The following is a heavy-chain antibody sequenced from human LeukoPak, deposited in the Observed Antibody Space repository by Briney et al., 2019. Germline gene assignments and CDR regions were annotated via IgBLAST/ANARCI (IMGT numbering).Heavy chain of an antibody. Sequence: PGGSLRLSCAVSGFAFGSEAMSWVRQSPARGLEWVASISPGGGTTYYADYVKGRFTISRDNSNNSLFVQMNSLRAEDTAVYYCARDYFDSGAFYSDAFDIWGQGTMVTVSS. V-gene: IGHV3-23*01. CDR2: ISPGGGTT. J-gene: IGHJ3*02. CDR3: ARDYFDSGAFYSDAFDI. CDR1: GFAFGSEA. D-gene: IGHD3-22*01.